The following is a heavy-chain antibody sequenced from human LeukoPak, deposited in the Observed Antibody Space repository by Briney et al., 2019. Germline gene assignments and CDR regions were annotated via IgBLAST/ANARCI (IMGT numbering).Heavy chain of an antibody. CDR2: APHEGGDN. D-gene: IGHD2-21*01. Sequence: PGRPLSLSCVASGFTFTAYAMHWVRQAPGKGLEWVAVAPHEGGDNYYADSVKGQFTISRDNGKNSLYLQMNSLRTEDTAVYFCVTGGDFYYAHWGQGTLVTVSS. CDR1: GFTFTAYA. J-gene: IGHJ4*02. V-gene: IGHV3-30*01. CDR3: VTGGDFYYAH.